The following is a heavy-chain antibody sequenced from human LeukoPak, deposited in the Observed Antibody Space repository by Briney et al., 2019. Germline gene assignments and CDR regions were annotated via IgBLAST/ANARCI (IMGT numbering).Heavy chain of an antibody. CDR1: GGSISSYY. CDR2: IYYSGST. V-gene: IGHV4-59*12. CDR3: ARGGGYDSSGYKD. J-gene: IGHJ4*02. D-gene: IGHD3-22*01. Sequence: SETLSLTCTVSGGSISSYYWSWIRQPPGKGLEWIGYIYYSGSTNYNPSLKSRVTISVDTSKNQFSLKLSSVTAADTAVYYCARGGGYDSSGYKDWGQGTLVTVSS.